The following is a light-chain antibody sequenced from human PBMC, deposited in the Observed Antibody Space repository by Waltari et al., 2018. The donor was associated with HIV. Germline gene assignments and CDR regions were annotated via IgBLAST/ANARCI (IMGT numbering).Light chain of an antibody. CDR3: QQANSFPIT. CDR1: QGTSSW. J-gene: IGKJ5*01. Sequence: DIQMTQSPSSVSASVGDRVTITCRASQGTSSWLAWYQQKPGKAPRLLIYAASKLQSGVPSRFSGSGSGTDFTLTINSLQPEDFATYYCQQANSFPITFGQGTRLEIK. V-gene: IGKV1-12*01. CDR2: AAS.